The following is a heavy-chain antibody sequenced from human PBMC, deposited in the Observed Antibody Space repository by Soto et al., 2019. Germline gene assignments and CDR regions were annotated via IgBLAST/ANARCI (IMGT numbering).Heavy chain of an antibody. CDR2: INTDGSAT. CDR3: ARDGEGY. Sequence: EVQLVESGGGLVQPGGSLRLSCAASGFTFSSNWMHWVRQVPGKGLVWVSRINTDGSATNYADSVKGRFTTSRDNAKNMLYLQMNSLRVDDTAVYYCARDGEGYWGQGILVTVSS. CDR1: GFTFSSNW. J-gene: IGHJ4*02. V-gene: IGHV3-74*01. D-gene: IGHD2-21*01.